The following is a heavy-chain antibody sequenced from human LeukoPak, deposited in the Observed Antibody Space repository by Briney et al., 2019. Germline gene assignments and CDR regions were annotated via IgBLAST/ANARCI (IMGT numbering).Heavy chain of an antibody. CDR1: GGSISSSSYY. CDR3: ARHFVSSRYQLGGNWFDP. Sequence: SETLSLPCTVCGGSISSSSYYWGWIRQPPGKGLEWIGIIYYSGSTYYNPSLKSRVTMSVDTSKNQFSLKLSSVTAADTAVYYCARHFVSSRYQLGGNWFDPWGQGTLVTVSS. J-gene: IGHJ5*02. V-gene: IGHV4-39*01. CDR2: IYYSGST. D-gene: IGHD2-2*01.